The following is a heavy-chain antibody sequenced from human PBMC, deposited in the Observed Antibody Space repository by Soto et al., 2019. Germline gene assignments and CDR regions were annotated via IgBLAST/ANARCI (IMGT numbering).Heavy chain of an antibody. CDR1: GGSFSGYY. V-gene: IGHV4-34*01. Sequence: SETLSLTCAVYGGSFSGYYWPWIRQPPGKGLEWIGEINHSGTTTYNPSLKSRVTISVDTSRDQFSLRLSSVTAADTAVYFCERGGFHRGNYYIFDDWGQGALVTV. CDR3: ERGGFHRGNYYIFDD. J-gene: IGHJ4*02. D-gene: IGHD3-22*01. CDR2: INHSGTT.